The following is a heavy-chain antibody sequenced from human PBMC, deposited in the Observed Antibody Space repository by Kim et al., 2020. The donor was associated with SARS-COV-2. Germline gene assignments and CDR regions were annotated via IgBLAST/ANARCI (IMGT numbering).Heavy chain of an antibody. J-gene: IGHJ4*01. CDR1: GFTFSSYN. CDR2: ISRSSSYI. D-gene: IGHD3-22*01. Sequence: GGSLRLSCAASGFTFSSYNMNWVRQAPGKGLEWVSSISRSSSYIYYADSGKGRFTISRDNDKNSLYLQMNSLRAEETAVYYCARDEGYFYDSSGYQDYWGQGTLVAVSS. V-gene: IGHV3-21*01. CDR3: ARDEGYFYDSSGYQDY.